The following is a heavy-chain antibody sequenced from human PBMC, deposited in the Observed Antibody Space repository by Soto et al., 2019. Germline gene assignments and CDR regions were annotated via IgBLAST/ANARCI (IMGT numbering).Heavy chain of an antibody. Sequence: SETLSLTCAVYGGSFSGYYWSWIRQPPGKGLEWIGEINHSGSTNYNPSLKSRVTISVDTSKNQFSLKLSSVTAADTAVYYCARVVPAAMLYYYYGMDVWGQGTTVTVSS. CDR1: GGSFSGYY. CDR2: INHSGST. J-gene: IGHJ6*02. CDR3: ARVVPAAMLYYYYGMDV. D-gene: IGHD2-2*01. V-gene: IGHV4-34*01.